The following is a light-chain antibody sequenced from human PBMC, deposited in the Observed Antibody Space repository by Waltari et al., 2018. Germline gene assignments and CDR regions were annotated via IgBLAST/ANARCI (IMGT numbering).Light chain of an antibody. CDR2: QVS. CDR3: MQALESWT. V-gene: IGKV2-40*01. CDR1: QSLLDTEDGETY. J-gene: IGKJ1*01. Sequence: DILMTQTPLSLSVTLGEPASISCRSSQSLLDTEDGETYLEWYLQKPGQSPQLWIYQVSKRAPGVPDRFSGSGSDTDFTLKISRVEAEDVGIYYCMQALESWTFGQGTKVEIK.